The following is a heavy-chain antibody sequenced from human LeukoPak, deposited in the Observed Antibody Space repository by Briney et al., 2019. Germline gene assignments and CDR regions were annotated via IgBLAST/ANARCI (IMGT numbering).Heavy chain of an antibody. J-gene: IGHJ3*02. CDR3: ARDLRYCSSASCSENGAFDI. D-gene: IGHD2-2*01. V-gene: IGHV3-21*01. CDR1: GFTFNNFA. CDR2: ISSSGSFI. Sequence: GGSLRLSCAASGFTFNNFAMSWVRQAPGEGLEWVSSISSSGSFIYYADSVKGRFTISRDNARNSLFLQMNSLRAEDTAVYYCARDLRYCSSASCSENGAFDIWGQGTMVTVSS.